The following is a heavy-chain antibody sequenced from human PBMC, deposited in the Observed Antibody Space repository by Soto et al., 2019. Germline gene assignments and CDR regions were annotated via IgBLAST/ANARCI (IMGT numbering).Heavy chain of an antibody. CDR3: ARDSYDSSGYHPIT. V-gene: IGHV4-31*03. Sequence: SETLSLTCTVSGGSISSGGYYWSWIRQHPGKGLEWIGYIYYSGSTYYNPSLKSRVTISVDTSKNQFSLKLSSVTAADTAVYYCARDSYDSSGYHPITWGQGTLVTVSS. J-gene: IGHJ5*02. CDR1: GGSISSGGYY. D-gene: IGHD3-22*01. CDR2: IYYSGST.